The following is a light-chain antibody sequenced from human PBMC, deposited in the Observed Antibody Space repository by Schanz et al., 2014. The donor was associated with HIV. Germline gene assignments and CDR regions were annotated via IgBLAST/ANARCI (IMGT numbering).Light chain of an antibody. CDR1: QTIGRL. Sequence: IQMTQSPSTVSASVGDRVTLTCRASQTIGRLLAWYQQRPGRAPNLLIYQASSLETGVPSRFSGRGSGTEFTLTINGLQPDDFATYYCQQYNSFSSTFGQGTKLEIK. J-gene: IGKJ2*01. CDR3: QQYNSFSST. CDR2: QAS. V-gene: IGKV1-5*03.